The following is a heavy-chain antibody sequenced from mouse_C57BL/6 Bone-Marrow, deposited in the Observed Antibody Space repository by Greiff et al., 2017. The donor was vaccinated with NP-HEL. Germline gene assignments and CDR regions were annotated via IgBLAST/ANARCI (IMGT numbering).Heavy chain of an antibody. Sequence: VQLQQPGAELVMPGASVKLSCKASGYTFTSYWMHWVKQRPGQGLEWIGEIDPSDSYTNYNQKFKGKSTLTVDKSSSTAYMQRSSLTSEDSAVYYCARGGLFITTVGAYYFDYWGQGTTLTVSS. CDR2: IDPSDSYT. V-gene: IGHV1-69*01. D-gene: IGHD1-1*01. J-gene: IGHJ2*01. CDR3: ARGGLFITTVGAYYFDY. CDR1: GYTFTSYW.